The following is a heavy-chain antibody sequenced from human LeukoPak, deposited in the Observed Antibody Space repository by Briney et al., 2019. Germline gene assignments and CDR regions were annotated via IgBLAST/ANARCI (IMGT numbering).Heavy chain of an antibody. CDR3: ARQWLVRAAFDI. Sequence: SETLSLTCTVSGGSISSGGYYWSWIRQPPGKGLEWIGYIYYSGSTNYNPSLKSRVTISVDTSKNQFSLKLSSVTAADTAVYYCARQWLVRAAFDIWGQGTMVTVSS. CDR1: GGSISSGGYY. CDR2: IYYSGST. V-gene: IGHV4-61*08. D-gene: IGHD6-19*01. J-gene: IGHJ3*02.